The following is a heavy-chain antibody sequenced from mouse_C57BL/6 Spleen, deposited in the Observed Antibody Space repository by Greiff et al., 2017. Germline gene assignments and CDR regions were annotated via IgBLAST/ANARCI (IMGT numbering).Heavy chain of an antibody. J-gene: IGHJ3*01. V-gene: IGHV1-42*01. D-gene: IGHD2-5*01. CDR3: ARGGSKAWFAY. Sequence: VQLQQSGPELVKPGASVKISCKASGYSFTGYYMNWVKQSPEKSLEWIGEINPSTGGTTYNQKFKAKATLTVDKSSSTDYMQLKSLTSEDSAVYYCARGGSKAWFAYWGQGTLVTVSA. CDR1: GYSFTGYY. CDR2: INPSTGGT.